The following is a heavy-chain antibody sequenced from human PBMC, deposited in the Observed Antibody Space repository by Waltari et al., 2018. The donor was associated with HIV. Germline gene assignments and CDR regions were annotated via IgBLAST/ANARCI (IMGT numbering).Heavy chain of an antibody. CDR1: GFTFSSFG. J-gene: IGHJ4*02. D-gene: IGHD3-16*01. CDR2: IWFDGSKK. CDR3: ARDRGGLRQPLDY. V-gene: IGHV3-33*01. Sequence: QVQLVESGGGVVQPGRSMRLSCAASGFTFSSFGMHWVRQVPGKGLEWVSVIWFDGSKKVYADSVKGRFTISRDNSKNIVHLQMNSLRAEDTALYYCARDRGGLRQPLDYWGQGTLVTVSS.